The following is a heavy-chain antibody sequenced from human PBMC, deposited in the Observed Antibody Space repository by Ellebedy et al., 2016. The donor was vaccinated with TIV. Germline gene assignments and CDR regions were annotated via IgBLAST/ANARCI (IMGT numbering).Heavy chain of an antibody. D-gene: IGHD6-19*01. J-gene: IGHJ4*02. Sequence: SETLSLTXAVYGGSFSGYYWSWIRQPPGKGLEWIGEINHSGSTNYNPSLKSRVTISVDTSKNQFSLKLSSVTAADTAVYYCARGSAGGWQEFDYWGQGTLVTVSS. CDR2: INHSGST. CDR1: GGSFSGYY. V-gene: IGHV4-34*01. CDR3: ARGSAGGWQEFDY.